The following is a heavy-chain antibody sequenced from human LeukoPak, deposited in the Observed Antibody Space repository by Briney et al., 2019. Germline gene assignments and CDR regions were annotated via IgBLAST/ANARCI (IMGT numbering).Heavy chain of an antibody. D-gene: IGHD6-13*01. CDR3: ARRIAAADAFDI. V-gene: IGHV4-59*08. J-gene: IGHJ3*02. Sequence: KASETLSLTCTVSGGSISNYYWSWLRQPPGKGLEWIGYIYYSGTTNYNPSLKSRVTISVDTSKTQFSLKLSSVTAADTAVYYCARRIAAADAFDIWGQGTMVTVSS. CDR2: IYYSGTT. CDR1: GGSISNYY.